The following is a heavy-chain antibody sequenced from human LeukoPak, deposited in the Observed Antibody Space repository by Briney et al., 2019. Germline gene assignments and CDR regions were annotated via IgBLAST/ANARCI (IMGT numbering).Heavy chain of an antibody. V-gene: IGHV3-NL1*01. CDR1: GFIFSSYG. CDR2: IYSGGST. Sequence: GGSLRLSCAASGFIFSSYGMHWVRQAPGKGLEWVSVIYSGGSTFYADSVKGRFTISRDTSKNTLYLQMNSLRAEDTAVYYCASNFYGSGSYYKWDSWGQGTLVTVSS. D-gene: IGHD3-10*01. CDR3: ASNFYGSGSYYKWDS. J-gene: IGHJ4*02.